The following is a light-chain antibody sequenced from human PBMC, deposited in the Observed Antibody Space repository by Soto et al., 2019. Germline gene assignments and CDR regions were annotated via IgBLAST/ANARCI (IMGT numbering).Light chain of an antibody. CDR2: SYN. CDR3: AAWDDSLSAVV. J-gene: IGLJ2*01. CDR1: SSNIGSNH. Sequence: QLVLTQPPSASGTPGQRVTISCSGRSSNIGSNHVYWYQLVPGTAPKLLIYSYNQRPSGVPERFSGSKSGTSASLAISGLRSEDEADYYCAAWDDSLSAVVFGGGTKLTVL. V-gene: IGLV1-47*02.